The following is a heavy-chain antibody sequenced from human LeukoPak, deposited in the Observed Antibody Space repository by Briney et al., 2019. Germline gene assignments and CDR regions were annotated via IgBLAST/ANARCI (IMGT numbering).Heavy chain of an antibody. CDR3: ARSLTSSEDTAMVSEDNFDY. CDR2: IIPILGIA. D-gene: IGHD5-18*01. J-gene: IGHJ4*02. Sequence: SVKVSCKASGGTFSSYAISWVRQAPGQGLEWMGRIIPILGIANYAQKFQGRVTITADKSTSTAYMELSSLRSEDTAVYYCARSLTSSEDTAMVSEDNFDYWGQGTLVTVSS. V-gene: IGHV1-69*04. CDR1: GGTFSSYA.